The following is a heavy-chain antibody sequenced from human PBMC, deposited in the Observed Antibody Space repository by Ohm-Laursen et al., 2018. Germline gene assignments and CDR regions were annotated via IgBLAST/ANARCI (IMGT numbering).Heavy chain of an antibody. D-gene: IGHD6-13*01. Sequence: GSLRLSCAAFEIAFSSFAMSWVRQAPGKGLEWVANIKPDGSEKYYVDSVKGRFTISTDNSKNSLYLQMNSLRVEDTAVYYCARGGFSSLAYWGQGILVTVSS. CDR3: ARGGFSSLAY. J-gene: IGHJ4*02. V-gene: IGHV3-7*01. CDR1: EIAFSSFA. CDR2: IKPDGSEK.